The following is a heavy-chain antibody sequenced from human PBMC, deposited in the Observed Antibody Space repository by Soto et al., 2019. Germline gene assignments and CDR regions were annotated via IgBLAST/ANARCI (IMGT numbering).Heavy chain of an antibody. V-gene: IGHV3-23*01. Sequence: PPGGSLRLSCAASGLDFSSEFMCWVRHAPGKGLEWVSSISGSGRTIYHADSMRGRFAISRDNSKNSLYLQLNNLRVDDTAVYYCAKVGPSYYYGMDVWGQGTTVTVSS. D-gene: IGHD1-26*01. J-gene: IGHJ6*02. CDR3: AKVGPSYYYGMDV. CDR1: GLDFSSEF. CDR2: ISGSGRTI.